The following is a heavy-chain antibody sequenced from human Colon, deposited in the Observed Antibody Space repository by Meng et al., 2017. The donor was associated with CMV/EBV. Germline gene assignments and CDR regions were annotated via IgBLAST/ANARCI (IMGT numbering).Heavy chain of an antibody. CDR2: ISPYNGDT. V-gene: IGHV1-18*01. Sequence: QVQLVKSGGEVKKPGASVKVSCKTSGYTFTNFGISWVRQAPGKGLEWMAYISPYNGDTNYAQRFQGRVALTTDTSTSTVYMELGSLTSDDTAMYYCARELARGGYWGQGTLVTVSS. CDR3: ARELARGGY. CDR1: GYTFTNFG. J-gene: IGHJ4*02.